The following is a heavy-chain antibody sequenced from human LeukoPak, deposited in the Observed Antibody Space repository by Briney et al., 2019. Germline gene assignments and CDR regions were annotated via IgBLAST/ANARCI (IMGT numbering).Heavy chain of an antibody. D-gene: IGHD3-10*01. V-gene: IGHV3-15*01. CDR2: IKGKIDGGTT. CDR3: ATEFFGSFNY. Sequence: GGSLRLSCVGSGSTFTNAWMSWVRQAPGKGLEWVGHIKGKIDGGTTDYAAPVKGRLTISRDDSKNTLYLQMNSLRMEDTAVYYCATEFFGSFNYWGQGSLVTVSS. J-gene: IGHJ4*02. CDR1: GSTFTNAW.